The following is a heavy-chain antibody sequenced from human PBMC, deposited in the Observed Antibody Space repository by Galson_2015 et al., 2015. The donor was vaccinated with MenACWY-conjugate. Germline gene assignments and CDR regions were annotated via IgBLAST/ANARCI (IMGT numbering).Heavy chain of an antibody. V-gene: IGHV3-74*01. CDR1: GFTFSSHW. CDR3: ARARGRITVFGVAKNTDFYGMDF. D-gene: IGHD3-3*01. CDR2: INSDGKNT. Sequence: SLRLSCAASGFTFSSHWMHWVRQAPGKGLVRVSRINSDGKNTDYADPVKGRFTISRDNPKNTLYLQMNSLRDEDTAVYFCARARGRITVFGVAKNTDFYGMDFWGQGTLVTVSS. J-gene: IGHJ4*02.